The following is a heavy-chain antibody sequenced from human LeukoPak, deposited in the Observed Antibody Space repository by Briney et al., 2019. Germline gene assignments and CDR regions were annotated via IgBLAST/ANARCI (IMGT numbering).Heavy chain of an antibody. CDR2: VYRSGNA. J-gene: IGHJ2*01. CDR3: ARVKDFAYSFFDL. CDR1: GGSISQYY. Sequence: SETLSLTCTLSGGSISQYYWSWIRQPPGKGPEWLGYVYRSGNANYNPSLKSRVTISVDTSKNHFSLNLTSVTAADPAVYYCARVKDFAYSFFDLWGRGTLVTVSS. V-gene: IGHV4-59*01.